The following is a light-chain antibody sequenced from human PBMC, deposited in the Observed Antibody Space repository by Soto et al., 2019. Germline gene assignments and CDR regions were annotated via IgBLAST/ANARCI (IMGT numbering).Light chain of an antibody. Sequence: QSALTQPASVSRSPGQSITISCTGTSSDVGDYNYVSWYQQHPGKAPKLMLYDVSNRPSGISNRFSGSKSGNTASLTISGLQAEDEADYYCSSYTSSSTLFGTGTKVTVL. J-gene: IGLJ1*01. CDR1: SSDVGDYNY. V-gene: IGLV2-14*01. CDR3: SSYTSSSTL. CDR2: DVS.